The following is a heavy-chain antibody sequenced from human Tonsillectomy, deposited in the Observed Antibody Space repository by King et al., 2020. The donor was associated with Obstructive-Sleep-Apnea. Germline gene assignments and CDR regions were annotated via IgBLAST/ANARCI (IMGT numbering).Heavy chain of an antibody. CDR2: INHSGST. CDR1: VGSFSDYY. CDR3: ARGSGAAAVNWFDP. Sequence: VQLQQWGAGLLKPSETLSLTCAVYVGSFSDYYWSWIRQPPGKGLEWIGEINHSGSTNYNPSLKSRVTISVDTSKNQFSLELSSVTAADTAVYYCARGSGAAAVNWFDPWGQGTLVTVSS. D-gene: IGHD6-13*01. J-gene: IGHJ5*02. V-gene: IGHV4-34*01.